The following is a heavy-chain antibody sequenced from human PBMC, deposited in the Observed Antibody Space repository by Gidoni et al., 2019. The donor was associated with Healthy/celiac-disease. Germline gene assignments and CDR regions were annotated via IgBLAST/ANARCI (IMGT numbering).Heavy chain of an antibody. J-gene: IGHJ4*02. CDR3: ARDYRDGYNSWYFDY. CDR2: IRSSSSYT. V-gene: IGHV3-11*06. D-gene: IGHD5-12*01. Sequence: QVQLVESGGGLVKPGGSLRLSCAASGSTFSDYYMSWIRQAPGKGLEGVSYIRSSSSYTNYADSVKGRFTISRDNAKNSLYLQMNSLRAEDTAVYYCARDYRDGYNSWYFDYWGQGTLVTVSS. CDR1: GSTFSDYY.